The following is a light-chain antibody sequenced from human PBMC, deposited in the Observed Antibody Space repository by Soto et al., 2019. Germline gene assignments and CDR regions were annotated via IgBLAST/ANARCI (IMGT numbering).Light chain of an antibody. CDR2: GAS. CDR1: QSVTSTY. J-gene: IGKJ1*01. CDR3: QQYNSIKGRT. Sequence: EIVLTQSPGTLSLSPGERATLSCRARQSVTSTYLAWYQQKPGQAPRLLIYGASTRATGISVRFSGSGSGTEFTLTISSLQPDDFATYYCQQYNSIKGRTFGQGTKVDI. V-gene: IGKV3-20*01.